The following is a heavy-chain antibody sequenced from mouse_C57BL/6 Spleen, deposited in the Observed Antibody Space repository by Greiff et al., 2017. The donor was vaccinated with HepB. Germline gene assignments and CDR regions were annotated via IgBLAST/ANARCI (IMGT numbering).Heavy chain of an antibody. CDR1: GYTFTDYE. CDR3: TSDGEYDRSWYFDV. J-gene: IGHJ1*03. D-gene: IGHD2-14*01. Sequence: VQLQQSGAELVRPGASVTLSCKASGYTFTDYEMHWVKQTPVHGLEWIGAIDPETGGTAYNQKFKGKAILTADKSSSTAYMELRSLTSEDSAVYYGTSDGEYDRSWYFDVWGTGTTVTVSS. CDR2: IDPETGGT. V-gene: IGHV1-15*01.